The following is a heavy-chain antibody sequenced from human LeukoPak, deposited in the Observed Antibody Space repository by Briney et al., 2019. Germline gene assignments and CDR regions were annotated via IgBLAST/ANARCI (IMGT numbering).Heavy chain of an antibody. D-gene: IGHD3-22*01. J-gene: IGHJ3*02. V-gene: IGHV3-21*01. Sequence: GGSLRLSCTASGFTLRRYTLNWVRQAPGKGLEWVSSISSSSTYIYYADSVKGRSTISRDNAKNPLDLQMNSLRAEDTAVYYCARVGYYDSSDYYHEDAFDIWGQGTMVTVSS. CDR2: ISSSSTYI. CDR1: GFTLRRYT. CDR3: ARVGYYDSSDYYHEDAFDI.